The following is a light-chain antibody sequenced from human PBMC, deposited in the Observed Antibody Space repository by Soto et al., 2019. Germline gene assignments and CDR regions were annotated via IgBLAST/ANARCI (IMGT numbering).Light chain of an antibody. V-gene: IGLV2-14*01. CDR1: SRDVGVYTY. J-gene: IGLJ1*01. CDR2: EVR. CDR3: SSYTSSSTAV. Sequence: QSALTLPASVSASPRQSITISCPETSRDVGVYTYDSWYQQHPGKAPNLMIYEVRTRPSGVSTRFSGSKSGNTASLTIPGLHVEDEDDYYCSSYTSSSTAVFGTGTKVTV.